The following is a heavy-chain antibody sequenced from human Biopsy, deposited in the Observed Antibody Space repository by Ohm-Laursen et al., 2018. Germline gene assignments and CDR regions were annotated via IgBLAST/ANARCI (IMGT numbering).Heavy chain of an antibody. D-gene: IGHD2/OR15-2a*01. CDR3: ARATNSTGWPYYYFYGMDV. CDR1: GGSTSSDY. Sequence: PGTLSLTCTVSGGSTSSDYWSWIRQTPGKGLEWIGYIYYSGSTNYNPSLKSRVTISVDTSKNQFSLRLNSVTAADTAVYYCARATNSTGWPYYYFYGMDVWGQGTTVTVSS. J-gene: IGHJ6*02. CDR2: IYYSGST. V-gene: IGHV4-59*01.